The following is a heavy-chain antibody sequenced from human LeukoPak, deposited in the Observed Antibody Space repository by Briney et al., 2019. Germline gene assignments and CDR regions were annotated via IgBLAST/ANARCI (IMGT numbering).Heavy chain of an antibody. V-gene: IGHV3-9*01. CDR3: AKASSSWYEFDY. D-gene: IGHD6-13*01. CDR1: GFTFDDYA. CDR2: ISWNSGSI. J-gene: IGHJ4*02. Sequence: GRSLRLSCAASGFTFDDYAMHWVRQAPGKGLEWVSGISWNSGSIGYADSVKGRFTISRDNAKNSLYLQMNSLRAEDTALYYCAKASSSWYEFDYWGQGTLVTVSS.